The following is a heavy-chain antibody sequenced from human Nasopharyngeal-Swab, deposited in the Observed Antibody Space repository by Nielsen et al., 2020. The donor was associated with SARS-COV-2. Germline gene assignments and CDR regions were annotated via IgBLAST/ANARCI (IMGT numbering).Heavy chain of an antibody. CDR1: GFTFSDYY. D-gene: IGHD6-19*01. CDR3: ARIAVASADYYYYMDV. Sequence: ESLKISCAASGFTFSDYYMSWIRQAPGKGLEWIGAMFHRGSTYLNPSLKSRVTISIDTSKNQFSLELSSVTAADTAVYYCARIAVASADYYYYMDVWGKGTTVTVSS. V-gene: IGHV4-38-2*01. J-gene: IGHJ6*03. CDR2: MFHRGST.